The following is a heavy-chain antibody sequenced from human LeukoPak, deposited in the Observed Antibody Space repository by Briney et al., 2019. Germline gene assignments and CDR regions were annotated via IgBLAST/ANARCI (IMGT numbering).Heavy chain of an antibody. CDR2: IIPIFGTA. CDR3: ARGGSQDTAMVT. J-gene: IGHJ5*02. CDR1: GGTFSSYA. V-gene: IGHV1-69*01. Sequence: SVKVSCKASGGTFSSYAISWVRQAPGQGLEWMGGIIPIFGTANYAQKFQGRVTITADESTSTAYMELSSLRSEDTGVYYCARGGSQDTAMVTWGQGTLVTVSS. D-gene: IGHD5-18*01.